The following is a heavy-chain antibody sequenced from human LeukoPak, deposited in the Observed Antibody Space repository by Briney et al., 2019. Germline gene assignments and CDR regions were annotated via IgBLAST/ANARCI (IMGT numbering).Heavy chain of an antibody. CDR2: INPNSGGT. J-gene: IGHJ4*02. CDR3: ARDHCSSTSCSIFDY. Sequence: ASVKVPCESCVHTLTGYYMHWVRQAPGRGLEGVGWINPNSGGTNYAQKFQGRVTMTRGTSISTAYMELSRLRSDDTAVYYCARDHCSSTSCSIFDYWGQGTLVTVSS. V-gene: IGHV1-2*02. D-gene: IGHD2-2*01. CDR1: VHTLTGYY.